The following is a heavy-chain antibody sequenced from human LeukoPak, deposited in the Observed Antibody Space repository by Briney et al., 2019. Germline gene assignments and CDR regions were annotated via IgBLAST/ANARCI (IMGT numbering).Heavy chain of an antibody. V-gene: IGHV3-74*03. CDR3: AELGITMIGGV. D-gene: IGHD3-10*02. CDR2: IYSDGRSL. J-gene: IGHJ6*04. Sequence: GGSLRLSCAGSGFNFTGYWMHWVRQPPGKGLVWISRIYSDGRSLTYADSVMGRFTISRDNAKNSLYLQMNSLRAEDTAVYYCAELGITMIGGVWGKGTTVTISS. CDR1: GFNFTGYW.